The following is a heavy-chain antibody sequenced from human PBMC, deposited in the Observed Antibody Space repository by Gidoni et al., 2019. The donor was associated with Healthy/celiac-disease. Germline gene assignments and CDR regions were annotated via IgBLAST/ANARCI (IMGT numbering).Heavy chain of an antibody. Sequence: QVQLQESGPGLVKPSETLSLTCTVSGGSISSYHWSWIRQPAGKGLEWIGRIYTSGSTNYNPSLKSLVTMSVDTSKNQFSLKLSSVTAADTAVYYCARERVRFLEWLLADGWFDPWGQGTLVTVSS. J-gene: IGHJ5*02. CDR1: GGSISSYH. D-gene: IGHD3-3*01. V-gene: IGHV4-4*07. CDR2: IYTSGST. CDR3: ARERVRFLEWLLADGWFDP.